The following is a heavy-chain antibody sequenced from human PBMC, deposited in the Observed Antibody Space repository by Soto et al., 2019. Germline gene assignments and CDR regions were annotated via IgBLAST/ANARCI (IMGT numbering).Heavy chain of an antibody. D-gene: IGHD2-15*01. J-gene: IGHJ4*02. CDR3: ARDKGYGSDTSCPDFDY. CDR2: VIPNLGVT. CDR1: GGTLSSYT. Sequence: QVQLVQSGAEVKKPGSSVKVSCKASGGTLSSYTFSWVRQAPGQGLEWMGRVIPNLGVTNYAKKFQGRFTIVVDTSTSTAYMELNSLRYEDTAVYYCARDKGYGSDTSCPDFDYWGQGPLVTFSS. V-gene: IGHV1-69*08.